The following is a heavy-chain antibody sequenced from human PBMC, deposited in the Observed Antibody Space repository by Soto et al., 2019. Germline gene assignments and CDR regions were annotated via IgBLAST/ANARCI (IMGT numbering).Heavy chain of an antibody. J-gene: IGHJ3*02. D-gene: IGHD3-10*01. CDR3: ARDGVYGSGSYDAFDI. CDR1: GYTFTSYG. V-gene: IGHV1-18*01. CDR2: ISAYNGNT. Sequence: APVKVSCKASGYTFTSYGISWVRQAPGQGLEWMGWISAYNGNTNYAQKLQGRVTMTTDTSTSTAYMELRSLRSDDTAVYYCARDGVYGSGSYDAFDIWGQGTMVTVSS.